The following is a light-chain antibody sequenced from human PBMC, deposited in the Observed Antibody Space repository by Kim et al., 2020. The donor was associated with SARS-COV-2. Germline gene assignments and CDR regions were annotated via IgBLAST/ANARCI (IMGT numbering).Light chain of an antibody. J-gene: IGKJ1*01. CDR2: AAS. CDR1: QGISNY. CDR3: QKYNSAPLT. V-gene: IGKV1-27*01. Sequence: ATVRDRVTVTCRASQGISNYLAWYQQKPGKVPKLLIYAASALQSGVPSRFSGSGSGTDFTLTISSLQPEDVATYYCQKYNSAPLTFGQGTKVDIK.